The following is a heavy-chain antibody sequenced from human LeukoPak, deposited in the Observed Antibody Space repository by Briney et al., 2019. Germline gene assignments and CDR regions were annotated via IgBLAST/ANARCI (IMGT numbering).Heavy chain of an antibody. Sequence: PSQTLSLTCTVSGGSISSGGYYWSWIRQPPGKGLEWIGYIYHSGSTYYNPSLKSRVTISVDRSKNQFSLKLSSVTAADTAVYYCARVSAAIHLYFDYWGQGTLVTVSS. CDR3: ARVSAAIHLYFDY. D-gene: IGHD2-2*02. V-gene: IGHV4-30-2*01. CDR2: IYHSGST. J-gene: IGHJ4*02. CDR1: GGSISSGGYY.